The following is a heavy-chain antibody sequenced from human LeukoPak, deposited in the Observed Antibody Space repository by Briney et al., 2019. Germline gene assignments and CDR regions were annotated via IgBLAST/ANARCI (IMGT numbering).Heavy chain of an antibody. V-gene: IGHV4-4*07. Sequence: SETLSLTCTVFGGSFSSYYWSWIRQPVGKGLEWIGRIYSSGSTNYNPSLKSRVIMSIDTSKNQFSLKLSSVTAADTAVYYCARDYSQAGESVVPTDYWGQGILVIVSS. D-gene: IGHD2-15*01. J-gene: IGHJ4*02. CDR3: ARDYSQAGESVVPTDY. CDR1: GGSFSSYY. CDR2: IYSSGST.